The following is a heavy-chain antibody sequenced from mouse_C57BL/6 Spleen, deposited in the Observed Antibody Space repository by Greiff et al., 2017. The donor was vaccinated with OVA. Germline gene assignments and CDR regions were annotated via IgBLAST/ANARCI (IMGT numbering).Heavy chain of an antibody. Sequence: VQLQQSGPELVKPGASVKMSCKASGYTFTDYYMHWVKQSHGKSLEWIGYINPNNGGSSYNQKFKGKATLTVNKSSSTAYMELRSLTSEYSAVYYCAIGYYGSTLDYWGQGTTLTVSS. CDR1: GYTFTDYY. CDR2: INPNNGGS. CDR3: AIGYYGSTLDY. J-gene: IGHJ2*01. V-gene: IGHV1-22*01. D-gene: IGHD1-1*01.